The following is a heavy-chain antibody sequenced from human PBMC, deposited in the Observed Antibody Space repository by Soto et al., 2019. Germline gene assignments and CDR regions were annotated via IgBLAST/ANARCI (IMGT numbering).Heavy chain of an antibody. D-gene: IGHD4-17*01. CDR3: ARGRLMTTVTADAEYFQH. Sequence: GGSLRLSCAASGFTFSSYSMNWVRQAPGKGLEWVSSISSSSSYIYYADSVKGRFTISRDNAKNSLYLQMNSLRAEDTAVYHCARGRLMTTVTADAEYFQHWGQGTLVTVSS. CDR1: GFTFSSYS. J-gene: IGHJ1*01. V-gene: IGHV3-21*01. CDR2: ISSSSSYI.